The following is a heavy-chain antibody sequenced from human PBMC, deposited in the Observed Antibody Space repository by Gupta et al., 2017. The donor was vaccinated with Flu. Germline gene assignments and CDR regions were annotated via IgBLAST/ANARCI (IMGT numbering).Heavy chain of an antibody. CDR2: IIPVFGPT. V-gene: IGHV1-69*01. CDR3: ARKGGGHCSGGSCYSFDF. D-gene: IGHD2-15*01. J-gene: IGHJ4*02. Sequence: VRQAPGQGLGWMGGIIPVFGPTNYAQKFQGRVTITADESTSTAYMEISSLRSEDTAVYYCARKGGGHCSGGSCYSFDFWGQGTLVTVSS.